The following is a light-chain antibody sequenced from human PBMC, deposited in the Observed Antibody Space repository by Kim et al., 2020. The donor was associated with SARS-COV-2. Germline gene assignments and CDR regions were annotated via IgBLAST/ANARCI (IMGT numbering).Light chain of an antibody. Sequence: SASPGETLTLSSRATESVSTSLAWYQQRPGQAPTLLIYGASTRATGIPARFTGSGSGSQFTLTIRGLQSEDCAVYHCHQYHTWPYSFGRGTKLEI. CDR3: HQYHTWPYS. J-gene: IGKJ2*03. CDR1: ESVSTS. CDR2: GAS. V-gene: IGKV3-15*01.